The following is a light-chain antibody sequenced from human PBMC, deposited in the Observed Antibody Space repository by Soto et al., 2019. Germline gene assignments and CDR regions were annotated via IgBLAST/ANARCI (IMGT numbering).Light chain of an antibody. CDR1: QTISTY. V-gene: IGKV1-39*01. J-gene: IGKJ2*01. CDR2: DAS. CDR3: QQSDSTPYT. Sequence: DIQMTQSPSSLSASVGDRVTITCRASQTISTYLNWYQQKPGKAPRLLIYDASSLLSGVPSRFSGSGSGTDFTLTIASLQPEDFSTYYCQQSDSTPYTFGQGTKVDIX.